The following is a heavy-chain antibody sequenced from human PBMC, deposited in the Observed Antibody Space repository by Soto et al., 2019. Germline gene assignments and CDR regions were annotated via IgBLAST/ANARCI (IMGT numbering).Heavy chain of an antibody. CDR2: TYWDGSK. CDR3: VQTHKWLKFDY. V-gene: IGHV2-5*02. D-gene: IGHD5-12*01. J-gene: IGHJ4*02. CDR1: GFSLTTNGVG. Sequence: QITLKESGPPLVKPTQTLTLTCTFSGFSLTTNGVGVGWIRQPPGKALEWLALTYWDGSKRYSPSLKSRLTIMKDTSKNQVVLIMTNMDPVDTAKYYCVQTHKWLKFDYWGQGTLVTVSS.